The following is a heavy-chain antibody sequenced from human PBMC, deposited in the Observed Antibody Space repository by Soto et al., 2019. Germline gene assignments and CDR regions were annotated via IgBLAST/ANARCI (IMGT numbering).Heavy chain of an antibody. D-gene: IGHD3-3*01. CDR3: ARGSFWSVYLRSNWFDP. Sequence: SETLSLTCTVSGDSISSGGYYWSWIRQHPGKGLEWIGYIYFSGSTYYNPSLQSRVTISVDTSKNQFSLKLSSVTAADTAVYYCARGSFWSVYLRSNWFDPWGQGTLVTVS. CDR2: IYFSGST. V-gene: IGHV4-31*03. J-gene: IGHJ5*02. CDR1: GDSISSGGYY.